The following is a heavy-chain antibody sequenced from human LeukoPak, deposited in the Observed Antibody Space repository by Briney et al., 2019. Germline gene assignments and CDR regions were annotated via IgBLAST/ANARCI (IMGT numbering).Heavy chain of an antibody. CDR2: IYTSGST. V-gene: IGHV4-4*07. CDR1: GVSISSYY. J-gene: IGHJ3*02. D-gene: IGHD5-18*01. CDR3: ARIRGYSYGYGDNDAFDI. Sequence: TSETLSLTCTVSGVSISSYYWSWIRQPAGKGLEWIGRIYTSGSTNYNPSLKSRVTMSVDTSKNQFSLKLSSVTAADTAVYYCARIRGYSYGYGDNDAFDIWGQGTMVTVSS.